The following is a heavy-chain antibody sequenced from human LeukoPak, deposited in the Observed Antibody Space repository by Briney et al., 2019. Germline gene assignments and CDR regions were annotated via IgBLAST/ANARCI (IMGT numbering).Heavy chain of an antibody. CDR2: IYTSGST. J-gene: IGHJ3*02. D-gene: IGHD3-16*01. CDR1: GGSMISADTY. Sequence: SEALSLTCTVAGGSMISADTYWTWIRQPPGTGLEWIGYIYTSGSTNYNPSLKSRVTISVDTSKNQFSLKLSSVTAADTAVYYCARHVDRNGGGSEAFDIWGQGTMVTVSS. CDR3: ARHVDRNGGGSEAFDI. V-gene: IGHV4-4*09.